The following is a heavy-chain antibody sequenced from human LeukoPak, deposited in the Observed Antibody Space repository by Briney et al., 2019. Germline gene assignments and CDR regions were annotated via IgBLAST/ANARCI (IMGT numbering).Heavy chain of an antibody. CDR2: IYYSGST. J-gene: IGHJ4*02. Sequence: SETLSLTCTVSGGSISSYYWSWIRQPPGKGLEWIGFIYYSGSTNYNPSLESRVTISVDTSKNQFSLKLTSVTAADTAVYYCARDRGPDCSGGSCWDYWGQGTLVTVSS. CDR3: ARDRGPDCSGGSCWDY. D-gene: IGHD2-15*01. V-gene: IGHV4-59*01. CDR1: GGSISSYY.